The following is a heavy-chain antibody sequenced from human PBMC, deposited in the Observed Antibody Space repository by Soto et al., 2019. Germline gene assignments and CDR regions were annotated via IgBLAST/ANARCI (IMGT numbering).Heavy chain of an antibody. Sequence: QVQLVESGGGVVQPGRSLRLSCAASGFTFSSYGMHWVRQAPGKGLEWVAVIWYDGSNKYYADSVKGRFTISRDNSKNTLYLQMNSLRAEDTAVYYCASSGGSFDFDYWGQGTLVTVSS. CDR3: ASSGGSFDFDY. V-gene: IGHV3-33*01. J-gene: IGHJ4*02. CDR2: IWYDGSNK. CDR1: GFTFSSYG. D-gene: IGHD2-15*01.